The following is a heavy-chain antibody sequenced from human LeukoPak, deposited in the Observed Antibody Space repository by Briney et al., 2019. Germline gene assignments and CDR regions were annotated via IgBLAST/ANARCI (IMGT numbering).Heavy chain of an antibody. V-gene: IGHV3-23*01. CDR1: GFTFSNYD. CDR2: ISDRGGST. CDR3: AKDLSRAVAADWFDP. D-gene: IGHD6-19*01. J-gene: IGHJ5*02. Sequence: GGSLRLSCAASGFTFSNYDMSWGRQAPGKGLEWVSSISDRGGSTYYADSVKGRFTISRDNSKNTLYLQMTNLRAADTAVYYCAKDLSRAVAADWFDPWDQGSLVTVSS.